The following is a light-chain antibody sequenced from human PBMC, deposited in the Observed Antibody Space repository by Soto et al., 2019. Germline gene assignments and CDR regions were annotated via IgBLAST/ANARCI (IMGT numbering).Light chain of an antibody. J-gene: IGLJ2*01. CDR3: QSYDSRLTAVV. Sequence: QSVLTQPPSVSGAPRQRVTISCTGSSSNIGAGFDVHWYQQLPGTAPKLLIYVDDSRPSGVPDRFSGSKSGSSASLAITGLQAEDEADYYCQSYDSRLTAVVFGGGTKLTVL. CDR2: VDD. CDR1: SSNIGAGFD. V-gene: IGLV1-40*01.